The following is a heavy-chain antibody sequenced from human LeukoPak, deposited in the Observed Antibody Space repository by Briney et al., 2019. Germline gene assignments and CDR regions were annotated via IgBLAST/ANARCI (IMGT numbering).Heavy chain of an antibody. CDR1: GGSISSYY. CDR3: ARAPSAMVRGIIDAFDL. CDR2: IYYSGTT. V-gene: IGHV4-59*01. J-gene: IGHJ3*01. Sequence: PSETLSLTCTVSGGSISSYYWSWIRQPPGKGLEWIGYIYYSGTTNYNPSLKSRVTISVDTSKNQFSLKLSSVTAADTAVYYCARAPSAMVRGIIDAFDLWGQGTMVSVSS. D-gene: IGHD3-10*01.